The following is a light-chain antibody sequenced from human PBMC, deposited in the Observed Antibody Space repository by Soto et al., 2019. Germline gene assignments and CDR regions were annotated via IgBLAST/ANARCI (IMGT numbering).Light chain of an antibody. J-gene: IGKJ1*01. Sequence: EIVMTHSPATLSVSPGERATLSCRASQRVGSNLAWYQQKPGQAPRLLIYGASTRATGIPARFSGSGSGTEFTLTISSLQSEDFAVYYCQQYNNWPPWTFGQGTKVEIK. CDR3: QQYNNWPPWT. CDR1: QRVGSN. CDR2: GAS. V-gene: IGKV3-15*01.